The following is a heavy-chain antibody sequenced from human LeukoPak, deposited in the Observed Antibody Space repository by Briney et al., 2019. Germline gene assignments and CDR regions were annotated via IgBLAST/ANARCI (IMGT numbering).Heavy chain of an antibody. Sequence: ASVNVSCKSSGYTFASYGISWLRQTPGQGHEWMGWISAYNGNTNYAQKFQGRVTITRDTSASTAYMELSSLRSEDTAVYYCARNYDDGGWWYGMDVWGQGTTVTVSS. CDR2: ISAYNGNT. V-gene: IGHV1-18*01. CDR1: GYTFASYG. D-gene: IGHD3-22*01. J-gene: IGHJ6*02. CDR3: ARNYDDGGWWYGMDV.